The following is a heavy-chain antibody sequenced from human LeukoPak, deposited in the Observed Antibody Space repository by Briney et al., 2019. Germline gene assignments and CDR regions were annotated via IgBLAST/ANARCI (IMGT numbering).Heavy chain of an antibody. CDR1: GFMFSTYT. V-gene: IGHV3-21*01. Sequence: PGGSLRLSCAASGFMFSTYTVTWVRQAPGKGLEWVSSISSSSSAIYYADSVKGRFTISRDNAENSLYLQMNSLRAEDTAMYYCARVRGAYDSLDYWGQGTLVTVSS. CDR2: ISSSSSAI. J-gene: IGHJ4*02. CDR3: ARVRGAYDSLDY. D-gene: IGHD5-12*01.